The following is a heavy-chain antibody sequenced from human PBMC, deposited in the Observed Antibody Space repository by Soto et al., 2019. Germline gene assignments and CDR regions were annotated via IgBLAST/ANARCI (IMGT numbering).Heavy chain of an antibody. CDR1: GGTFSSYA. CDR2: IIPIFGTA. Sequence: ASVKVSCKASGGTFSSYAISWVRQAPGQGLEWMGGIIPIFGTANYAQKFQGRVTITADESTSTAYMELSSLRSEDTAVYYCAREIVVVVAATAHYYYYGMDVWGQGXTVTVYS. CDR3: AREIVVVVAATAHYYYYGMDV. D-gene: IGHD2-15*01. V-gene: IGHV1-69*13. J-gene: IGHJ6*02.